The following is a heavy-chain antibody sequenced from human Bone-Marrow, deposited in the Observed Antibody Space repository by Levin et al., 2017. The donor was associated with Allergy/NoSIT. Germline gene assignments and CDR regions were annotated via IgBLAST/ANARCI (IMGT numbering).Heavy chain of an antibody. CDR2: IYTGGTT. CDR1: GFTFASNF. CDR3: ARLNHGHFFDD. J-gene: IGHJ4*02. D-gene: IGHD1-14*01. Sequence: GGSLRLSCGASGFTFASNFMAWVRQAPGKGLEWVSLIYTGGTTHYADSVKGRFTISRDNSTSTLFLDMSGLRVEDTALYYCARLNHGHFFDDWGQGTLVTVSS. V-gene: IGHV3-53*01.